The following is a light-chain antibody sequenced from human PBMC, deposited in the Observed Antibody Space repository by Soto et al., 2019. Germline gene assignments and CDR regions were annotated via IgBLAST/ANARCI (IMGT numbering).Light chain of an antibody. CDR2: DDD. CDR1: NTYIGGNS. J-gene: IGLJ1*01. Sequence: SGLTYLAPVCAARGLKVSIVLSRSNTYIGGNSVSWYQQLPGTAPKLLIYDDDKRPSGIPDRFSGSKSGTSATLGITGFXTGDEADYYCGSWDSSLSAYVFATGTKVTVL. CDR3: GSWDSSLSAYV. V-gene: IGLV1-51*01.